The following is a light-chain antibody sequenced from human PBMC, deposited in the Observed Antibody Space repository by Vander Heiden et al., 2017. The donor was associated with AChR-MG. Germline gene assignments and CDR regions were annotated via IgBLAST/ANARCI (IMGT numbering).Light chain of an antibody. J-gene: IGKJ1*01. V-gene: IGKV1-39*01. CDR2: AAS. CDR3: QQSDSNPRT. Sequence: DIQMTQSPSSLSASVGDSVTVTCRASQTIGKFLNWYQHKPGKAPNLLIYAASSLQSGVPPRFSGSGSGTDFTLTISNLQPEDLATYYCQQSDSNPRTFGQGTKVEIK. CDR1: QTIGKF.